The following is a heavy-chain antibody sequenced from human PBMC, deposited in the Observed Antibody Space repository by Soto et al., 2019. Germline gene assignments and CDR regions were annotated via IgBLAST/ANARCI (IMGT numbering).Heavy chain of an antibody. D-gene: IGHD6-13*01. Sequence: ASVKVSCKAYEYTFTSYDINWVRQATGQGLEWMGWMNPNSGNTGYAQKFQGRVTMTRNTSISTAYMELSSLRSEDTAVYYCARGGGSSWYGAFDIWGQGTMVTVSS. V-gene: IGHV1-8*01. J-gene: IGHJ3*02. CDR3: ARGGGSSWYGAFDI. CDR2: MNPNSGNT. CDR1: EYTFTSYD.